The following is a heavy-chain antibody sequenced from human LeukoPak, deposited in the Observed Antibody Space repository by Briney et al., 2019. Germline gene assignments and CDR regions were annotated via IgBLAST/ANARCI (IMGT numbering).Heavy chain of an antibody. Sequence: ASETLSLTCTVSGGSISSSSYYWGWIHQPPGKGLEWIGSIYYSGSTYYNPSLKSRVTISVDTSKNQFSLKLSSVTAADTAVYYCAGWYSGSYSYNWFDPWGQGTLVTVSS. CDR1: GGSISSSSYY. V-gene: IGHV4-39*07. CDR3: AGWYSGSYSYNWFDP. D-gene: IGHD1-26*01. J-gene: IGHJ5*02. CDR2: IYYSGST.